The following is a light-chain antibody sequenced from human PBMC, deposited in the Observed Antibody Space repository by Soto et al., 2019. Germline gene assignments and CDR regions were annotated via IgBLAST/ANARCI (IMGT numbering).Light chain of an antibody. Sequence: QSALTQPASVSGSPGQSITISCTGTSSDVGNYKYVSWYQQHPGKAPKLMIYEVSNRPSGVSNRFSGSKSGNTASLTISGLQAEDETDYYCFSYPRSGPYAFGTGTKVTAL. J-gene: IGLJ1*01. CDR2: EVS. CDR3: FSYPRSGPYA. V-gene: IGLV2-14*01. CDR1: SSDVGNYKY.